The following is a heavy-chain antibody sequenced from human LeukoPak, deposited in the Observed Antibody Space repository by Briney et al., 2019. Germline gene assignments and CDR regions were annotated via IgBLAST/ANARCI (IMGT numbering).Heavy chain of an antibody. CDR3: ARLRQWPGDAFDI. CDR1: GYNFNTYW. D-gene: IGHD6-19*01. V-gene: IGHV5-51*01. CDR2: IYPGDSDT. J-gene: IGHJ3*02. Sequence: GESLKISCKGSGYNFNTYWIAWLRQMPGKGLEWMGIIYPGDSDTRYSPSFQGQVTISADKSISTAYLQWSSLKASDTAMYYCARLRQWPGDAFDIWGQGTMVTVSS.